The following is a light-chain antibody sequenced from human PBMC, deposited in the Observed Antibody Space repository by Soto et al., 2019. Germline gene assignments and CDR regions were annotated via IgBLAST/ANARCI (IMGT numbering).Light chain of an antibody. CDR3: QQCDNLPYA. CDR1: QDISNN. J-gene: IGKJ2*01. CDR2: DAS. V-gene: IGKV1-33*01. Sequence: DIQMTQSPSSLSASGGDRVTITCQASQDISNNLNWYQQKPGKAPKLLIYDASNLETGVSSRFSGSGSGTHFTFTISSLQPEDIATYYCQQCDNLPYAFGQGTKLEI.